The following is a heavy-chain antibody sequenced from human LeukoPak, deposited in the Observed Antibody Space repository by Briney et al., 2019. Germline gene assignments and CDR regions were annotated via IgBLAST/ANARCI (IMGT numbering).Heavy chain of an antibody. V-gene: IGHV4-59*08. D-gene: IGHD2-8*02. Sequence: SETLSLTCTVSGGSIRTYYWTWLRQPPGKGLEWIGYIYYSGSTNYNPSLKSRVTISLDTSKNQFSLKLSSVTAADTAVYYCAGHHPRNTVDFWGQGTLVTVSS. CDR3: AGHHPRNTVDF. CDR2: IYYSGST. CDR1: GGSIRTYY. J-gene: IGHJ4*02.